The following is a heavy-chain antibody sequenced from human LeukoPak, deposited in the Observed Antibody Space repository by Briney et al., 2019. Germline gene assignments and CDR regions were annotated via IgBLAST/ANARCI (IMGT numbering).Heavy chain of an antibody. CDR2: ISSSGSTI. J-gene: IGHJ4*02. Sequence: PGGSLRLSCAASGFTFSDYYMSWIRQAPGKGLEWVSYISSSGSTIYYADSVKGRFTISRDNAKNSLSLQMNSLRAEDTAVYYCARDYDIGYCSSTSCYHFDYWGQGTLVTVSS. V-gene: IGHV3-11*04. CDR3: ARDYDIGYCSSTSCYHFDY. D-gene: IGHD2-2*01. CDR1: GFTFSDYY.